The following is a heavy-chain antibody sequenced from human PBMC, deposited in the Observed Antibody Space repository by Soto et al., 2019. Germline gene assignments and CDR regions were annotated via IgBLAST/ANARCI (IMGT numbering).Heavy chain of an antibody. CDR3: AKGYCSGPSCYRGYGMDV. D-gene: IGHD2-2*01. CDR2: ISYEEINNK. CDR1: GFSFRNYG. Sequence: QVQLVQSGGGVVQPGRSLRLSCVASGFSFRNYGMHWVRQAPGKGLEWVAVISYEEINNKNYADSVKGRFTISRDNSENTLYLQMDSVRAEDTAVYYCAKGYCSGPSCYRGYGMDVWGQGRTVTVSS. V-gene: IGHV3-30*18. J-gene: IGHJ6*02.